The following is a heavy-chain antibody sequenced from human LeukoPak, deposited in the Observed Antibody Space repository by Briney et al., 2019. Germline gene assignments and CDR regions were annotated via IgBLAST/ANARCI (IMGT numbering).Heavy chain of an antibody. CDR3: AKTRFSTLGYFDQ. CDR2: ISGSGGST. V-gene: IGHV3-23*01. Sequence: GGSLRLSCAASGFTFSSYAMSWVRQAPGKGLEWVSAISGSGGSTYYADSVKGRFTVSRDNPKNTLYLQMNSLRAEDTAVYFCAKTRFSTLGYFDQWGQGTLVTVSS. D-gene: IGHD2/OR15-2a*01. CDR1: GFTFSSYA. J-gene: IGHJ4*02.